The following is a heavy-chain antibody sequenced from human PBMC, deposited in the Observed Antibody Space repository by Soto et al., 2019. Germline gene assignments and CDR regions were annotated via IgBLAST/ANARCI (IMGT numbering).Heavy chain of an antibody. J-gene: IGHJ2*01. CDR2: IYSGGST. V-gene: IGHV3-53*04. CDR1: GFTVSSNY. Sequence: GGSLRLSCAASGFTVSSNYMSWVRQAPGKGLEWVSVIYSGGSTYYADSVKGRFTISRHNSKNTLYLQMNSLRAEDTAVYYCAGLSNSSGWYWYFDLWGRGTLVTVSS. D-gene: IGHD6-19*01. CDR3: AGLSNSSGWYWYFDL.